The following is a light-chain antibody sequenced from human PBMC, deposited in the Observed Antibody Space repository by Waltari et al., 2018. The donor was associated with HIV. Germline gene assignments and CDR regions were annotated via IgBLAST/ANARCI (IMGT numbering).Light chain of an antibody. CDR1: QLVDIL. J-gene: IGKJ4*01. V-gene: IGKV3-11*01. Sequence: EIVLTQSPATLSLSPGERATISCRASQLVDILIGWFQQTPGQAPRLLVYTVSNWEAGIPARFTGSGSGTDFTLTISGLEPEDFAVYFCQQRRAWPPTFGGGTKVELK. CDR2: TVS. CDR3: QQRRAWPPT.